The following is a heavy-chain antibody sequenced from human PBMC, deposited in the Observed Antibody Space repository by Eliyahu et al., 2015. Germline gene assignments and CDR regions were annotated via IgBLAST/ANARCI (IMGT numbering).Heavy chain of an antibody. D-gene: IGHD6-13*01. CDR2: VYHSGNT. V-gene: IGHV4-38-2*02. CDR1: GYSISNGYY. J-gene: IGHJ6*02. CDR3: ARRIASSSYYGMDV. Sequence: QVQLQESGPGLVKPSETLSLTCTVSGYSISNGYYWGWVRQPPGRGLEWIGSVYHSGNTYYTPSLKSRATISVDTSKNQFSLRLISVTDADTAVYYCARRIASSSYYGMDVWGQGTTVTVS.